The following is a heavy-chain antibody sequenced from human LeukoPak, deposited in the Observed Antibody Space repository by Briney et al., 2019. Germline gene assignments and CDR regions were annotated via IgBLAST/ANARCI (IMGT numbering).Heavy chain of an antibody. V-gene: IGHV3-48*01. Sequence: GGSLRLSCAASGFTFSSYSMNWVRQAPGKGLEWVSYISSASNTIYYADSVRGRFTISRDNAKNSLYLQMNSLRAEDTAMYYCARDGWFGDNNWFGPWGQGTLVTVSS. CDR2: ISSASNTI. CDR3: ARDGWFGDNNWFGP. D-gene: IGHD3-10*01. CDR1: GFTFSSYS. J-gene: IGHJ5*02.